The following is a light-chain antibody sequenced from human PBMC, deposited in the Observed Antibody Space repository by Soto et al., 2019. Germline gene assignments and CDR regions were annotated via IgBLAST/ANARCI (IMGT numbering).Light chain of an antibody. Sequence: QSALTQPASVSGSPGQTITISCTGTSSDIGSYNFISWYQQFPARAPKLIIYEVGHRPSGISDHFSGSKSGNTASLTISGIQAEDEAHYYCAAWDDSLNALFGTGTKLTVL. V-gene: IGLV2-14*01. CDR3: AAWDDSLNAL. J-gene: IGLJ1*01. CDR2: EVG. CDR1: SSDIGSYNF.